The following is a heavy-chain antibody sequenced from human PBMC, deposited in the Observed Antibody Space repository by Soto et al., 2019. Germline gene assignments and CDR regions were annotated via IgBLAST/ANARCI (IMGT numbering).Heavy chain of an antibody. CDR2: IYYNGNT. D-gene: IGHD2-15*01. J-gene: IGHJ5*02. CDR1: GGPISSGGYY. Sequence: TLSLTCTVSGGPISSGGYYWSWIRQHPGRGLEWIGYIYYNGNTYYNPSLKSRVTVSVDTAKNQFSLNVRSVTAADTAVYYCARCSLVVIPVPGFDPWGQGTLVADSS. V-gene: IGHV4-31*03. CDR3: ARCSLVVIPVPGFDP.